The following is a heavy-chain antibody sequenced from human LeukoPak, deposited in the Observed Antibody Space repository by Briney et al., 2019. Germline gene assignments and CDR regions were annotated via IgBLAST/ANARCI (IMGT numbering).Heavy chain of an antibody. CDR2: IRFDGSDK. Sequence: TGGSLRLSCAASGFTFSSYAMHWVRQAPGKGLEWVAFIRFDGSDKYYADSVKGRFTISRDNSKNTLYLQMNSLRAEDTAVYYCAKDRCSNTSCYAFDYWGQGTLVTVSS. V-gene: IGHV3-30*02. J-gene: IGHJ4*02. CDR1: GFTFSSYA. CDR3: AKDRCSNTSCYAFDY. D-gene: IGHD2-2*01.